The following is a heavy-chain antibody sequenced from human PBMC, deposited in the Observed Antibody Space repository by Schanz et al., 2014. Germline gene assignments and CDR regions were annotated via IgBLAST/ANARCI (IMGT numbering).Heavy chain of an antibody. CDR2: IYSGIGA. V-gene: IGHV3-66*01. J-gene: IGHJ4*01. D-gene: IGHD6-13*01. CDR3: AREQIMAAAGLVDY. CDR1: GFTFSTYA. Sequence: EVQLLDSGGGLVQPGGSLRLSCAASGFTFSTYAMSWVRQAPGKGLEWVSVIYSGIGAYYADSVKDRFTVSRDNSKNTVYLQMNRLRAEDTAVYYCAREQIMAAAGLVDYWGHGTLVTVSS.